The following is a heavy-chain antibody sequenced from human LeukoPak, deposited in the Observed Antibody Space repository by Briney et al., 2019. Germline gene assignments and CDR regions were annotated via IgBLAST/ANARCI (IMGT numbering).Heavy chain of an antibody. CDR2: IIPILGIA. CDR3: ASLLYHYYDSSGTNDY. CDR1: GGTFSSYA. V-gene: IGHV1-69*04. J-gene: IGHJ4*02. Sequence: ASVKVSCKASGGTFSSYAISWVRQAPGQGLEWMGRIIPILGIANYAQKFQGRVTITADKSTSTAYMELSSLRSEDTAVYYCASLLYHYYDSSGTNDYWGQGTLVTVSS. D-gene: IGHD3-22*01.